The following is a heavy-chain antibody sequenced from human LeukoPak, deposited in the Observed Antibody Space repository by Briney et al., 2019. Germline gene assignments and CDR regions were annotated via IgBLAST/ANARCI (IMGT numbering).Heavy chain of an antibody. J-gene: IGHJ3*02. V-gene: IGHV3-7*05. D-gene: IGHD3-10*01. Sequence: GGSLRLSCAASDFTFSRYWMSWVRQAPGKGLEWVGNIKEDGSEKDYVDSVKGRFTISRDNAKNSLYLQMNSLRAEDTAVYYCARLYRGVDAFDIWGQGTVVTVSS. CDR2: IKEDGSEK. CDR3: ARLYRGVDAFDI. CDR1: DFTFSRYW.